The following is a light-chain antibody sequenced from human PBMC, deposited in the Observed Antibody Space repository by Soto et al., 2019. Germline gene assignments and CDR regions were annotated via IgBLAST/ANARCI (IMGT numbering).Light chain of an antibody. Sequence: EIVLTQSPGTLSLSPGERATLSCRASQSVSSSYLAWNQQKPGQAPRLLIYGASSRATGIPGRFSGSGSGKDFTLTISRLEPEDFALFYCQHYGSSGTFGQGTKVEIK. CDR3: QHYGSSGT. J-gene: IGKJ1*01. V-gene: IGKV3-20*01. CDR2: GAS. CDR1: QSVSSSY.